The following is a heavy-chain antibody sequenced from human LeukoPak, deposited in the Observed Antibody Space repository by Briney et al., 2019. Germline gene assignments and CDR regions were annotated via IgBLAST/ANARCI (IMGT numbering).Heavy chain of an antibody. V-gene: IGHV4-39*01. CDR2: VHYSGST. CDR3: ARRSTVAGRGRFDP. J-gene: IGHJ5*02. Sequence: PSETPSLTCTVSGGSIRSTSYYWGWIRQPPGKGLEWLGSVHYSGSTYDNPSLKSRVTISVDTSKNQCSLNLISVTAADTAVYYCARRSTVAGRGRFDPWGQGTLVTVSS. D-gene: IGHD6-19*01. CDR1: GGSIRSTSYY.